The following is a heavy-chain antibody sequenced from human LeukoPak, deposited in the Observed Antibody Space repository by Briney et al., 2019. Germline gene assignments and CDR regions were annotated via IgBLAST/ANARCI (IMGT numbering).Heavy chain of an antibody. Sequence: ASVKVSCKASGYTFTSYYMHWVRQAPGQGLEWMGIINPSGGSTSYAQKFQGRVTMTRDTSISTAYMELSRLRSDDTAVYYCASFSYYYGSGSYHRTPFDYWGQGTLVTVSS. V-gene: IGHV1-46*01. J-gene: IGHJ4*02. CDR2: INPSGGST. CDR1: GYTFTSYY. CDR3: ASFSYYYGSGSYHRTPFDY. D-gene: IGHD3-10*01.